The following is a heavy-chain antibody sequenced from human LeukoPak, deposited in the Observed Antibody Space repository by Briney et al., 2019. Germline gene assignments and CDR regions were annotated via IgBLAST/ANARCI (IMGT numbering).Heavy chain of an antibody. V-gene: IGHV3-74*01. D-gene: IGHD2-15*01. CDR1: GCSLGKDW. J-gene: IGHJ6*02. CDR3: TRVQVGLAGLNYW. CDR2: IDPDGSTT. Sequence: GGSLRLSYATAGCSLGKDWKYAGPQAPGEGLVWVSRIDPDGSTTNYADSVKGRFTTSRDNAKNTLYLQMNSLRAEDTALYYCTRVQVGLAGLNYWWRRGTTVTVSS.